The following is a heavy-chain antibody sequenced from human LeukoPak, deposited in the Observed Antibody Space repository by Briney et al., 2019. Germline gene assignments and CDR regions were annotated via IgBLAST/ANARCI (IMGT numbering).Heavy chain of an antibody. Sequence: PGGSLRLSCAASGFTFSSYGMHWVRQAPGKGLEWVALISYDGSNKYYADSVEGRFTISRDNSKNTLYLQMNSLRAEDTAVYYCARELVVVPAVDYWGQGTLVTVSS. CDR1: GFTFSSYG. J-gene: IGHJ4*02. D-gene: IGHD2-2*01. CDR3: ARELVVVPAVDY. CDR2: ISYDGSNK. V-gene: IGHV3-30*19.